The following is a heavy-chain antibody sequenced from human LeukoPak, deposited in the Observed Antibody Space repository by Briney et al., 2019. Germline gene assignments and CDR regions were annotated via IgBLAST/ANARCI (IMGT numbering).Heavy chain of an antibody. CDR1: GFTFDDYA. D-gene: IGHD6-13*01. J-gene: IGHJ4*02. CDR3: AKVGQQLVPKMYYFDY. CDR2: ISWNSGSI. V-gene: IGHV3-9*01. Sequence: GGSLRLSCAASGFTFDDYAMHWVRQAPGKGLEWVSGISWNSGSIGYADSVKGRFTISRDNAKNSLYLQMNSLRAEDTALYYCAKVGQQLVPKMYYFDYWGQGTLVTVSS.